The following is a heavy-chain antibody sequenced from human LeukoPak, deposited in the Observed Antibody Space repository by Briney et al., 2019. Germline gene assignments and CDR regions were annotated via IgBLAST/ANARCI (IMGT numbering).Heavy chain of an antibody. CDR2: IKEDGSEK. V-gene: IGHV3-7*03. CDR1: GFIFSSYW. CDR3: ARAPPTTTDYGDYLTRWDYFDY. Sequence: GGSLRLSCAASGFIFSSYWMSWVRQAPGKGLEWVANIKEDGSEKDYVDSVKGRFTISRDNAKNSLYLQMNSLRAEDTALYHCARAPPTTTDYGDYLTRWDYFDYWGQGTLVTVSS. D-gene: IGHD4-17*01. J-gene: IGHJ4*02.